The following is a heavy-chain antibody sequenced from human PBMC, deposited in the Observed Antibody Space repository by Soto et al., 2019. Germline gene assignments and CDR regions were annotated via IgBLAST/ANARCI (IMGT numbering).Heavy chain of an antibody. Sequence: PSETLSLTCAVYGGSFSGYYWSWIRQPPGKGLEWIGEINHSGSTNYNPSLKSRVTISVDTSKNQFSLKLSSVTAADTAVYYCARGFGLRDIVVVVAATPNDGSHYMDVWGKGTTVTVS. CDR2: INHSGST. J-gene: IGHJ6*03. D-gene: IGHD2-15*01. V-gene: IGHV4-34*01. CDR3: ARGFGLRDIVVVVAATPNDGSHYMDV. CDR1: GGSFSGYY.